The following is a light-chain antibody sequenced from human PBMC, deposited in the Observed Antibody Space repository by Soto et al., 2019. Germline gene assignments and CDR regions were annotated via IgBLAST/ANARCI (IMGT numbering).Light chain of an antibody. J-gene: IGKJ2*01. CDR2: ATS. V-gene: IGKV1-39*01. Sequence: DIQMTQSPSSLSASVGDRVTITCRASQSISTYLNWYQKIPGRAPKLLIYATSGLQTGVPSRFSGSGSGTDFTLTISSLQPEDFATYYCQQSYSIPTFGQGTKLEI. CDR1: QSISTY. CDR3: QQSYSIPT.